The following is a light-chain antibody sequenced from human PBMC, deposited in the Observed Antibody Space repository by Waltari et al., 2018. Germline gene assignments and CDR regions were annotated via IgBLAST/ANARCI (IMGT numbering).Light chain of an antibody. Sequence: EIVLAQSPDTLSLSPGETATLSCRASQSVGSSDLIRYQQKPGQAPGLLIFATSSRATGIPDRFSGSGSGTDFTLTISRLEPEDVAIYYCQHYGISFPVTFGQGTRLEIK. V-gene: IGKV3-20*01. J-gene: IGKJ5*01. CDR3: QHYGISFPVT. CDR2: ATS. CDR1: QSVGSSD.